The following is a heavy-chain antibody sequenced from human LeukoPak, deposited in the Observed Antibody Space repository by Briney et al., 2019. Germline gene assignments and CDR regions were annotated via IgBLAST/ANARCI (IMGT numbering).Heavy chain of an antibody. CDR3: ARENFDY. CDR1: GFTFSSYW. CDR2: ISYDGSNK. J-gene: IGHJ4*02. V-gene: IGHV3-30-3*01. Sequence: GGSLRLSCAASGFTFSSYWMSWVRQAPGKGLEWVAVISYDGSNKYYADSVKGRFTISRDNSKNTLYLQMNSLRAEDTAVYYCARENFDYWGQGTLVTVSS.